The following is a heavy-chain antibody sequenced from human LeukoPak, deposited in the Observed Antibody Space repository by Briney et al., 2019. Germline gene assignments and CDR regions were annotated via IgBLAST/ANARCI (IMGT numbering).Heavy chain of an antibody. D-gene: IGHD3-9*01. J-gene: IGHJ4*02. Sequence: SETLSLTCTVSGGSISSSSYYWGWIRQPPGKGLEWIGSIYYSGSTYYNPSLKSRVTISVDTPKNQFSLKLSSVTAADTAVYYCARRVYDILTGYYFLDYWGQGTLVTVSS. CDR1: GGSISSSSYY. V-gene: IGHV4-39*01. CDR2: IYYSGST. CDR3: ARRVYDILTGYYFLDY.